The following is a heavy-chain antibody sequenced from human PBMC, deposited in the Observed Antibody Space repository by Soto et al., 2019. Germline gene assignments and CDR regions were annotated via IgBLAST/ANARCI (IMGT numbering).Heavy chain of an antibody. V-gene: IGHV3-72*01. CDR1: GFTFSDHY. CDR3: ARGWGTSLTDYQYGMDV. J-gene: IGHJ6*02. D-gene: IGHD2-2*01. CDR2: TRNKANSYTT. Sequence: EVQLVESGGGLVQPGGSLRLSCAASGFTFSDHYMDWVRQAPGKGLEWVGRTRNKANSYTTEYAASVRGRVTISRDDSKNSLYLQMNSLNTEDTAVYYCARGWGTSLTDYQYGMDVWGQGTTVTVSS.